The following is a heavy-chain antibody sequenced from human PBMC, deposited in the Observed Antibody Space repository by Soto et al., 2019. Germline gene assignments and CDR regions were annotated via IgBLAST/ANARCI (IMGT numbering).Heavy chain of an antibody. CDR2: INRNGGNT. Sequence: EVQLVESGGGLVQSGGSLRLSCAGTGFTFSSYAMHWVRQAPGKGLEYVSTINRNGGNTYYANSVKGRFSISRDNFKNKLYLQMGSLRAEDMAVYYCARGGSDYYFDYWGQGTLVTVSS. CDR1: GFTFSSYA. D-gene: IGHD2-21*02. V-gene: IGHV3-64*01. J-gene: IGHJ4*02. CDR3: ARGGSDYYFDY.